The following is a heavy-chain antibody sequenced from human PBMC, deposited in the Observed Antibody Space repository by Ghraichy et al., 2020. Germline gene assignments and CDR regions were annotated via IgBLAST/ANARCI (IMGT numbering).Heavy chain of an antibody. CDR3: AKEASGCSGGSCPLQS. D-gene: IGHD2-15*01. J-gene: IGHJ5*02. Sequence: GESLRLSCAASGFTFSSYAMSWVRQAPGKGLEWVSAISGSGGSTYYADSVKGRFTISRDNSKNTLYLQMNSLRAEDTAVYYCAKEASGCSGGSCPLQSWGQGTLVTVSS. V-gene: IGHV3-23*01. CDR1: GFTFSSYA. CDR2: ISGSGGST.